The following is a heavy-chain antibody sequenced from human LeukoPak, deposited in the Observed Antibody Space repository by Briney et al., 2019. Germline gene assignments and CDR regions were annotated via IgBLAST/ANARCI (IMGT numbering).Heavy chain of an antibody. CDR2: IYYSGST. V-gene: IGHV4-30-4*01. Sequence: SQTLSLTCTVSGGSISSGDYYWSWIRQPPGKGLEWIGYIYYSGSTYYNPSLKSRVTISVDTSKNQFSLKLSSVTAADTAVYYCARAGCSGGSCYHWYFDLWGRGTLVTVSS. D-gene: IGHD2-15*01. CDR1: GGSISSGDYY. J-gene: IGHJ2*01. CDR3: ARAGCSGGSCYHWYFDL.